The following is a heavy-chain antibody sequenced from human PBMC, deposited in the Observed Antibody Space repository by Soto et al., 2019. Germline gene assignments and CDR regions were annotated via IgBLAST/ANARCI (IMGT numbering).Heavy chain of an antibody. D-gene: IGHD1-26*01. V-gene: IGHV3-33*01. Sequence: QVQLVESGGGVVQPGRSLRLSCAASGFPFSSYGLHWVRQAPGKGLEWLALIWYDGTNKFYADSVKGRFTISRDDSKNTLYLQMNSLRAEDTAIYYCVRPHSGSYQYYFDYWGQGTLVTVSS. J-gene: IGHJ4*02. CDR3: VRPHSGSYQYYFDY. CDR2: IWYDGTNK. CDR1: GFPFSSYG.